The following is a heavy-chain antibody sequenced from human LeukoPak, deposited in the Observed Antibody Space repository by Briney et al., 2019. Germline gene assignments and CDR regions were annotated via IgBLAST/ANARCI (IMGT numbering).Heavy chain of an antibody. D-gene: IGHD3-22*01. CDR1: GFTFSSYG. J-gene: IGHJ5*02. Sequence: PGGSLRLSCAASGFTFSSYGMHWVRQAPGKGLEWVAVIWYDGSNKYYADSVKGRFTISRDNSKNTLYLQMNSLRAEDTAVYYCARGITMTNNWFDPWGQGTLVTVSS. CDR3: ARGITMTNNWFDP. V-gene: IGHV3-33*01. CDR2: IWYDGSNK.